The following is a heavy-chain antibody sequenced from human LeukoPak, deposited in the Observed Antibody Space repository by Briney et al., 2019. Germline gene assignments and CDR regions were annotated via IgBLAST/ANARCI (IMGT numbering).Heavy chain of an antibody. CDR2: IKQDGSEK. V-gene: IGHV3-7*01. Sequence: GGSLRLSCAASGFTFSSYWMSWVRQAPVKGLEWVANIKQDGSEKYYVDSVKGRFTISRDNAKNSLYLQMNSLRAEDTAVYYCARDVPYCGGGSCYSELLDYWGQGTLVTVSS. CDR1: GFTFSSYW. D-gene: IGHD2-15*01. J-gene: IGHJ4*02. CDR3: ARDVPYCGGGSCYSELLDY.